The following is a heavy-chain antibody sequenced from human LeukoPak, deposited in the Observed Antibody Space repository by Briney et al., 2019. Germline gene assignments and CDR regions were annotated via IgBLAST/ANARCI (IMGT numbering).Heavy chain of an antibody. CDR1: GFTFSSYA. CDR2: ISYDGSNK. CDR3: ARELGYCSSTSCAPFGY. J-gene: IGHJ4*02. V-gene: IGHV3-30-3*01. D-gene: IGHD2-2*01. Sequence: PGGSLRLSCAASGFTFSSYAMHWVRQAPGKGLEWVAVISYDGSNKYYADSVKGRFTISRDNSKNTLYLQMNSLRAEGTAVYYCARELGYCSSTSCAPFGYWGQGTLVTVSS.